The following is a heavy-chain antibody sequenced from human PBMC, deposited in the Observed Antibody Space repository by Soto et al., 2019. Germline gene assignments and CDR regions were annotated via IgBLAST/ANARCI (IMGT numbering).Heavy chain of an antibody. CDR2: IYWDDDK. CDR1: GFSLSTYGVS. D-gene: IGHD6-19*01. CDR3: AHAYTGSGWIQNWFDP. V-gene: IGHV2-5*02. Sequence: QFTLKESGPTLVKPTQTLTLTCTFSGFSLSTYGVSVGWIRQPPGKALEWLALIYWDDDKRYSPSLKSRLTIAKDTSKNQVVLTMTNMDPVDTATYYCAHAYTGSGWIQNWFDPWGQGTLVTVSS. J-gene: IGHJ5*02.